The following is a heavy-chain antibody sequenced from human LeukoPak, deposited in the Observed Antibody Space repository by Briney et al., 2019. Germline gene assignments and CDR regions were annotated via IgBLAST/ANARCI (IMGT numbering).Heavy chain of an antibody. CDR2: IYYSGST. Sequence: SETLSLTCTVSGGSISSYYWSWIRQPPGKGLEWIGYIYYSGSTNYNPSLKSRVTISVDTSKNQFSLKLSSVTAADTAVYFCARQTYYYYGMDVWGQGTTVTVSS. V-gene: IGHV4-59*01. CDR3: ARQTYYYYGMDV. CDR1: GGSISSYY. J-gene: IGHJ6*02.